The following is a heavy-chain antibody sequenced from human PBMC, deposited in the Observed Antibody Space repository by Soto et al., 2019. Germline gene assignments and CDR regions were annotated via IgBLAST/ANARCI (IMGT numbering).Heavy chain of an antibody. CDR1: GDSVSSNSAA. V-gene: IGHV6-1*01. CDR2: TYYRSKWYN. CDR3: ASGGVRAAFYYYYGMDV. D-gene: IGHD1-26*01. Sequence: SQTLSLTCAISGDSVSSNSAAWNWIRQSPSRGLEWLGRTYYRSKWYNDYAVSVKSRITINPDTSKNQFSLQLNSVTPEDTAVYYGASGGVRAAFYYYYGMDVWGQGTTVTVSS. J-gene: IGHJ6*02.